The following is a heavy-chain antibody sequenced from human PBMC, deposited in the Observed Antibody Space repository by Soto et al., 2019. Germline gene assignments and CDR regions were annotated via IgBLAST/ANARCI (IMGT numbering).Heavy chain of an antibody. V-gene: IGHV1-46*01. D-gene: IGHD4-17*01. CDR1: GYTFTSHY. CDR2: INPSGGST. J-gene: IGHJ4*02. CDR3: AREVMTTVLTLPYFDY. Sequence: QVQLVQSGAEVKKPGASVKVSCKASGYTFTSHYMYWVRQAPGQGLEWMGVINPSGGSTSYAQKFQGRLTMTRDTSTSTVYLELSSLRSEDTAVYYCAREVMTTVLTLPYFDYWGQGTLVTVSS.